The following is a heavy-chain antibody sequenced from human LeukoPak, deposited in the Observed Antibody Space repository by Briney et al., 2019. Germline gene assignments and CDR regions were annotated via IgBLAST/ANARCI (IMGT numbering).Heavy chain of an antibody. Sequence: PGGSLRLSCAASGFTFSSYSMNWVRQAPGKGLEWVSYISSSSSTIYYADSVKGRFTISRDNAKNSLYLQMNSLRDEDTAVYYCARDAPRDGYNAFDIWGQGTMVTVSS. CDR2: ISSSSSTI. D-gene: IGHD5-24*01. CDR3: ARDAPRDGYNAFDI. CDR1: GFTFSSYS. V-gene: IGHV3-48*02. J-gene: IGHJ3*02.